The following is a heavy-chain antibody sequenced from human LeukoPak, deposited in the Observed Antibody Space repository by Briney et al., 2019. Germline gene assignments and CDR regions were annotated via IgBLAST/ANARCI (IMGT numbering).Heavy chain of an antibody. CDR3: ARLRSIGASGHDASNI. CDR2: MNPNSGNT. D-gene: IGHD6-13*01. Sequence: GASVKVSCKASGYTFTSYDINWVRQATGQGLEWMGWMNPNSGNTGYAQKFQGRVTITRNTSISTAYMELSSLRSEDTAVYYCARLRSIGASGHDASNIWGQGTMVTVSS. J-gene: IGHJ3*02. V-gene: IGHV1-8*03. CDR1: GYTFTSYD.